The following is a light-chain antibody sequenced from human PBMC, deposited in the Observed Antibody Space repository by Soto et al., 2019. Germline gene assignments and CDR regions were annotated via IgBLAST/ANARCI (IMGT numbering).Light chain of an antibody. J-gene: IGKJ4*01. CDR3: QQRGTWPL. CDR1: QSVGSY. V-gene: IGKV3-11*01. Sequence: EMVLTQSPATLSLSPGERSTLSCRASQSVGSYLAWYQQKPGQAPRLLIFDASNRATGIPARFSGSGSGTDFPLTISSLEPEDFAVYYCQQRGTWPLFGGGTKVEIK. CDR2: DAS.